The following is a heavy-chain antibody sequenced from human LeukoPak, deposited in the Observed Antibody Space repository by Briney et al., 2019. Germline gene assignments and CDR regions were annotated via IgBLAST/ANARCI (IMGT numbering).Heavy chain of an antibody. D-gene: IGHD6-13*01. Sequence: GESLQVSCAAFGFKFTDYAMHWVRQPPGKGLEWVAVISYDEKQKYHVDSVQGRFTVSRDNSKNTLYLQMNSLRAGDTAVYYCARSPSSSWHTFDSWGQGTLVIVSS. CDR1: GFKFTDYA. V-gene: IGHV3-30*04. J-gene: IGHJ4*02. CDR3: ARSPSSSWHTFDS. CDR2: ISYDEKQK.